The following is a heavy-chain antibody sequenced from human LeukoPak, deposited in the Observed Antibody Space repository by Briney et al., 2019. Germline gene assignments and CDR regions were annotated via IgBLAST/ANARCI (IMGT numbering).Heavy chain of an antibody. Sequence: SETLSLTCAVSGGSISSNNWWSWVRQPPGKGLEWIGEINHSGSTNYNPSLKSRVTISVDTSKNQFSLKLSSVTAADTAVYYCARQRRGPNDSSGYYPDYWGQGTLVTVSS. CDR3: ARQRRGPNDSSGYYPDY. CDR1: GGSISSNNW. D-gene: IGHD3-22*01. J-gene: IGHJ4*02. V-gene: IGHV4-4*02. CDR2: INHSGST.